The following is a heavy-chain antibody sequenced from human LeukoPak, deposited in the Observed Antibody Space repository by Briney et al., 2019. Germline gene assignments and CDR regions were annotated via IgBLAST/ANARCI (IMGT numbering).Heavy chain of an antibody. Sequence: ASVTVSFKCSVYTLTELSVHWVRQAPGKGRQGMGGFELEDGETIYAQNFQGRVTMTAATSTDTAYMALSSLRSDDTAVYYCATDNAPVVVTYGPGFENWGRGTLVTVSS. V-gene: IGHV1-24*01. D-gene: IGHD3-22*01. CDR3: ATDNAPVVVTYGPGFEN. CDR1: VYTLTELS. CDR2: FELEDGET. J-gene: IGHJ4*02.